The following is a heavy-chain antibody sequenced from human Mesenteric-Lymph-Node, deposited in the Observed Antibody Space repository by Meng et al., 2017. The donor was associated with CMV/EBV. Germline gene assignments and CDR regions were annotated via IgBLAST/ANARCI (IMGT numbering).Heavy chain of an antibody. D-gene: IGHD7-27*01. V-gene: IGHV3-7*01. CDR3: ARVLGQVDP. CDR2: IREDGREK. CDR1: GFTFSSYS. Sequence: GGSLRLSCAASGFTFSSYSMNWVRQAPGKGLEWVANIREDGREKYYVDSVKGRFTISRDNAKNSLYLQMNSLRAEDTAVYYCARVLGQVDPWGQGTLVTVSS. J-gene: IGHJ5*02.